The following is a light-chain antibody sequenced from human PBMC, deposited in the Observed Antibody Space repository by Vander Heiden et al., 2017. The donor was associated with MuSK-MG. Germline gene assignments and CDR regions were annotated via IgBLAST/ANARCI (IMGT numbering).Light chain of an antibody. CDR1: QSISSY. CDR3: QQNDSTLMYT. CDR2: AAS. J-gene: IGKJ2*01. V-gene: IGKV1-39*01. Sequence: DIQMTQSPSSLSASVGDRVTITCRASQSISSYLNWYQQKPGKAPKLLIYAASSLQSGVPSRFSGSGYGTDFTLTISSLQPEDFAPYYCQQNDSTLMYTFGQGTKLEIK.